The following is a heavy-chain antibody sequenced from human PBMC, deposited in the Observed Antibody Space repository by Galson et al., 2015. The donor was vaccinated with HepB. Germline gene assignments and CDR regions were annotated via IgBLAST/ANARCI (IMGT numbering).Heavy chain of an antibody. J-gene: IGHJ4*02. CDR3: ARYASHSSSWSLFDY. V-gene: IGHV5-51*01. Sequence: QSGAEVKKPGESLKISCKGSGYSFTSYWIGWVRQMPGKGLEWMGIIYPGDSDTRYSPSFQGQVTISADKSISTAYLQWSSLKASDTAMYYCARYASHSSSWSLFDYWGQGTLVTVSS. CDR1: GYSFTSYW. CDR2: IYPGDSDT. D-gene: IGHD6-13*01.